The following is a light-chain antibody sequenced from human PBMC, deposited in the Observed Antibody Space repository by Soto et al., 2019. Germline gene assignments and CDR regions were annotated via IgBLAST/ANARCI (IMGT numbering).Light chain of an antibody. Sequence: ILLTQSPSSLSASAGDRVTITCRASEGISNCLAWYQQKPGKAPKLLIHDASNLQDGVPSSFSGSGSGTEFTLTISSLQPDDFATYYCQQYNSYPWTFGEGTKVDIK. CDR1: EGISNC. CDR2: DAS. J-gene: IGKJ1*01. V-gene: IGKV1-5*01. CDR3: QQYNSYPWT.